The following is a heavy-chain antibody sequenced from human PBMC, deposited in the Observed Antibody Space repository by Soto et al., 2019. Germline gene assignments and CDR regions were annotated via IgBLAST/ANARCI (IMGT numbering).Heavy chain of an antibody. CDR3: AREAYVVVTATAHFDY. CDR2: IIPILGIA. CDR1: GGTFSSYT. J-gene: IGHJ4*02. Sequence: QVQLVQSGAEVKKPGSSVKVSCKASGGTFSSYTISWVRQAPGQGLEWMGRIIPILGIANYAQKFQGRVTITADKSTSTAYMELSILRSEDTAVYYCAREAYVVVTATAHFDYWGQGTLVTVSS. D-gene: IGHD2-21*02. V-gene: IGHV1-69*08.